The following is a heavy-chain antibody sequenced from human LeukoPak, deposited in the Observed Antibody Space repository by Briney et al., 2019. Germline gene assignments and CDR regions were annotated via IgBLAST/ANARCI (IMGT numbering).Heavy chain of an antibody. CDR3: ARGSGCSGGSCYFLY. CDR2: IYTSGSI. CDR1: GGSISSYY. D-gene: IGHD2-15*01. V-gene: IGHV4-4*07. J-gene: IGHJ4*02. Sequence: SETLSLTCTVSGGSISSYYWSWIRQPAGKGLEWIGRIYTSGSINYNPSLKSRVTMSVDTSKNQFSLKLSSVTAADTAVYYCARGSGCSGGSCYFLYWGQGTLVTVSS.